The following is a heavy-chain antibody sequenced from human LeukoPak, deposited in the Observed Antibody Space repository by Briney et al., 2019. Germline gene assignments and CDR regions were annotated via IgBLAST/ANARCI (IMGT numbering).Heavy chain of an antibody. CDR2: ISYDGSNK. J-gene: IGHJ4*02. D-gene: IGHD6-19*01. Sequence: PGRSLRLSCAASGFTFSSYAMHWVRQAPGKGLEWVAVISYDGSNKYYADSVKGRLTISRDNSKNTLYLQMNSLRAEDTAVYYCARSSIAVAGTTLDYWGQGTLVTVSS. CDR1: GFTFSSYA. V-gene: IGHV3-30*04. CDR3: ARSSIAVAGTTLDY.